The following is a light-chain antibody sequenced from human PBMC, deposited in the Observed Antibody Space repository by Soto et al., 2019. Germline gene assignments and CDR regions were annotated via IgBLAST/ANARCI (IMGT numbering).Light chain of an antibody. CDR3: SSFTGTTARV. CDR1: SSDVGISNY. CDR2: EVS. Sequence: QSVLTQSASVSGSPGQSITISCTGTSSDVGISNYLSWYQHHPGKAPKLIIYEVSSRPSGISDRFSGSKSGNTASLTISGLQAGDEAVYYCSSFTGTTARVFGGGTKLTVL. V-gene: IGLV2-14*01. J-gene: IGLJ3*02.